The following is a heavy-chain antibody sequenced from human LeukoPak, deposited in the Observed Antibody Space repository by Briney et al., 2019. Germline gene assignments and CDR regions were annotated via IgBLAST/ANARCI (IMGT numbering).Heavy chain of an antibody. Sequence: GGSLRLSCAASGFTFSGSAMHWVRQASGKGLEWVGRIRSKANSYATAYAASVKGRFTISRDDSKNTAYLQMNSLKTEDTAVYYCTRREDTAMPVSFDYWGQGTLVTVSS. CDR1: GFTFSGSA. CDR3: TRREDTAMPVSFDY. D-gene: IGHD5-18*01. V-gene: IGHV3-73*01. CDR2: IRSKANSYAT. J-gene: IGHJ4*02.